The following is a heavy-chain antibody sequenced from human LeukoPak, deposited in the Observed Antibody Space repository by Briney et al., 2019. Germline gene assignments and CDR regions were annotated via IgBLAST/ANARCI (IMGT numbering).Heavy chain of an antibody. CDR2: ISAYNVHT. D-gene: IGHD3-10*01. CDR3: AKTYYYVSGTYPAFDI. J-gene: IGHJ3*02. V-gene: IGHV1-18*01. Sequence: ASVKVSCKASGYTFTNYDMSWVRLAPGQGLEWMGWISAYNVHTNYAQKLQGRVTMTTDTSTSTAYMELRSLRSDDTAMYYCAKTYYYVSGTYPAFDIWGQGTMVTVSS. CDR1: GYTFTNYD.